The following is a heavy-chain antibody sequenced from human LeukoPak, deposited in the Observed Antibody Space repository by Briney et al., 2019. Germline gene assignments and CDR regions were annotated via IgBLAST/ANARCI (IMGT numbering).Heavy chain of an antibody. D-gene: IGHD2-15*01. V-gene: IGHV3-66*01. CDR2: IYSGGST. Sequence: GGSLRLSCAASGFTVSSNYTSWVRQAPGKGLEWVSVIYSGGSTYYADSVKGRFTISRDNSKNTLYLQMNSLRAEDTAVYYCARDMGGGYYWYFDLWGRGTLVTVSS. CDR1: GFTVSSNY. J-gene: IGHJ2*01. CDR3: ARDMGGGYYWYFDL.